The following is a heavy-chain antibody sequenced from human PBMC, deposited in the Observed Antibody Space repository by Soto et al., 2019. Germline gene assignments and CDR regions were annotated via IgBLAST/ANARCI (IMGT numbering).Heavy chain of an antibody. D-gene: IGHD3-10*01. J-gene: IGHJ4*02. CDR1: SGSISSSNW. CDR2: IYHSGST. Sequence: SETLSLTCAVSSGSISSSNWWSWVRQPPGKGLEWIGEIYHSGSTNYNPSLKSRVTISVDKSKNQFSLKLSSVTAADTAVYYCARAYSAITMVRGVIARFDYWGQGTLVTVS. V-gene: IGHV4-4*02. CDR3: ARAYSAITMVRGVIARFDY.